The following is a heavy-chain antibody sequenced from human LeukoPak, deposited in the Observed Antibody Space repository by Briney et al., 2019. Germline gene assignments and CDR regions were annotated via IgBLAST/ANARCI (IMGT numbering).Heavy chain of an antibody. Sequence: PSETLSLSCTVSGGSISSSSYYWGWIRQPPGKGLEWIGEIYHSGSTNYNPSLKSRVTISVDTSKNQFSLKLSSVTAADTAVYYCARHFAKSKRVVVNAFDIWGQGTMVTVSS. D-gene: IGHD2-15*01. CDR1: GGSISSSSYY. J-gene: IGHJ3*02. V-gene: IGHV4-39*01. CDR3: ARHFAKSKRVVVNAFDI. CDR2: IYHSGST.